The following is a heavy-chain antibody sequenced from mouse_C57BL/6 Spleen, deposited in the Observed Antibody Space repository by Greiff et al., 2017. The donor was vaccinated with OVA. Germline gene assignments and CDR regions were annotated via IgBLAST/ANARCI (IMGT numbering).Heavy chain of an antibody. CDR1: GFTFPNTF. Sequence: VQLQQSVAELVRPGASVTLSCTASGFTFPNTFLPWVKQRPYQFLAWIGRIDPANGNTKYAPKFQGKATITADTSSNTAYLQLSSLTSEDTAIYYCARKYYYGSSPDWYFDVWGTGTTVTVSS. CDR2: IDPANGNT. V-gene: IGHV14-3*01. J-gene: IGHJ1*03. D-gene: IGHD1-1*01. CDR3: ARKYYYGSSPDWYFDV.